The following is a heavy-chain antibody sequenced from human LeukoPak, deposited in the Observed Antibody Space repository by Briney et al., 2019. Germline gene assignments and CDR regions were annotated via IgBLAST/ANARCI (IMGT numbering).Heavy chain of an antibody. Sequence: GGSLRLSCAASGITFSAYAMSWIRQAPGKGLEWVSAISNSGGDTYYADSVRGRFTISRDNSKNTLYLQMNSLRAEDAAIYYCATIGDRRTGELYRIDYWGQGTLVTVSS. V-gene: IGHV3-23*01. J-gene: IGHJ4*02. CDR3: ATIGDRRTGELYRIDY. CDR2: ISNSGGDT. D-gene: IGHD7-27*01. CDR1: GITFSAYA.